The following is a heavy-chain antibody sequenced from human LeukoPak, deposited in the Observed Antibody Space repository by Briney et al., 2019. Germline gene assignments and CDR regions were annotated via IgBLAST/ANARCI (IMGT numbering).Heavy chain of an antibody. Sequence: GGSLRLSCAASGFTFSSYAMSWVRQAPGKGLEWVSAISGSGGSTYYADSVKGRFTISRDNSKNTLYLQMNSLRAEDTAVYYCVKTGYYDTKYTTLDYWGQGTLVTVSS. V-gene: IGHV3-23*01. D-gene: IGHD3-22*01. CDR2: ISGSGGST. CDR1: GFTFSSYA. CDR3: VKTGYYDTKYTTLDY. J-gene: IGHJ4*02.